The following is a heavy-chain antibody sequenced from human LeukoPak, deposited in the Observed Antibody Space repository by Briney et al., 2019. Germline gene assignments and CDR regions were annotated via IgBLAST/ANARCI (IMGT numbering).Heavy chain of an antibody. D-gene: IGHD6-13*01. CDR3: AKDISPFYSSSWLIRAFDI. CDR1: GFTFSNDW. CDR2: VTSDGVT. J-gene: IGHJ3*02. V-gene: IGHV3-74*01. Sequence: SGGSLRLSCAASGFTFSNDWLHWVRQAPGKGLVWVSRVTSDGVTSYADSVKGRFAMSRDNAKNTLYLQMDSLRAEDMALYYCAKDISPFYSSSWLIRAFDIWGQGTMVTVSS.